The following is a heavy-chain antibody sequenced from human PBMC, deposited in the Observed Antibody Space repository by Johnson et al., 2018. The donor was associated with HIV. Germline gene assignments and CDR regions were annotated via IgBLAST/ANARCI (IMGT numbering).Heavy chain of an antibody. V-gene: IGHV3-30*02. CDR3: AKDRLFGFRNDAFYI. Sequence: QMQLVESGGGVVQPGGSLRLSCAASGFTFSSYGMHWVRQAPGKGLEWVAFIRYDGSNKYYADSVKGRFTISRDNSKNTLYLQMNSLRAEDTAVYYCAKDRLFGFRNDAFYIWGQGTMVTVSS. D-gene: IGHD3-16*01. CDR1: GFTFSSYG. J-gene: IGHJ3*02. CDR2: IRYDGSNK.